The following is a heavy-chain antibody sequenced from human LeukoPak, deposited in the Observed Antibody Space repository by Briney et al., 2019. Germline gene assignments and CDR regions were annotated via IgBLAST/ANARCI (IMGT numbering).Heavy chain of an antibody. CDR3: ARGPGGYRSPSFDY. CDR1: GASISSDTYY. CDR2: IYTSGTS. Sequence: SETLSFTCTVSGASISSDTYYWTWIRQPAGKGLEWIGRIYTSGTSNYNPSLQTPVTISVDTSRNHFSLKLTSVTAADTAVYYCARGPGGYRSPSFDYWGQGILVTVSS. J-gene: IGHJ4*02. D-gene: IGHD5-24*01. V-gene: IGHV4-61*02.